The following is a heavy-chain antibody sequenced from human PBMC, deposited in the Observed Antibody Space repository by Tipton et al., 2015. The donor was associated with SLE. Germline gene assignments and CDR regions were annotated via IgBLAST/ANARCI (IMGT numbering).Heavy chain of an antibody. CDR1: GGSFSGYY. D-gene: IGHD3-16*01. CDR3: ARPGGSERGAFDI. CDR2: INHSGST. Sequence: TLSLTCAVYGGSFSGYYWSWIRQPPGKGLEWIGEINHSGSTNYNPSLKSRVTISVDTSKNQFSLKLSSVTAADTAVYYCARPGGSERGAFDIWGQGTMVTDSS. V-gene: IGHV4-34*01. J-gene: IGHJ3*02.